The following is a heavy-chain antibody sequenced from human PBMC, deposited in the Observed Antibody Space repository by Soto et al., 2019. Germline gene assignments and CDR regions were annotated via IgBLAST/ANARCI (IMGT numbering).Heavy chain of an antibody. D-gene: IGHD3-10*01. CDR2: ILNDGSNR. CDR3: ARDDEYSGNGMDV. CDR1: EFTFSNYG. J-gene: IGHJ6*02. V-gene: IGHV3-33*01. Sequence: QVQLVESGGGVVQPGRSLRLSCAASEFTFSNYGMHWVRQAPGKGLEWVAVILNDGSNRYHVDSVKDRFTISRDNSKNTLYLKMNSLRAEDTAVYYCARDDEYSGNGMDVWGQGTTVTVS.